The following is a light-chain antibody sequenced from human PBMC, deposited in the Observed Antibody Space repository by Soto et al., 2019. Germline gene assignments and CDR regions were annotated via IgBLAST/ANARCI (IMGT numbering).Light chain of an antibody. Sequence: IRMTQSPSSFSASTGDRVTITCQANQSISSYLAWYQLKPGKAPKLLIYAASTLQTGVPSRFSGGGSGTDFTLTISCLQSEDFATYYCQQYYDYPLTFGGGTKVEIK. CDR3: QQYYDYPLT. CDR1: QSISSY. V-gene: IGKV1-8*01. J-gene: IGKJ4*01. CDR2: AAS.